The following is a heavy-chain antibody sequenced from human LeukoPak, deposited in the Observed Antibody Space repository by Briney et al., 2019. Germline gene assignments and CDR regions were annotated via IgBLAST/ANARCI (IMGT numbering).Heavy chain of an antibody. V-gene: IGHV4-30-4*01. Sequence: RSSETLSLTCTVSGGSISSGGYFWSWIRQPPGKGLEWIGYIYYSGSTYYNPSLKSRVTISVDTSKNQFSLKLSSVTAADTAVYYCARDLAFGSQIDYWGQGTLVTVTS. CDR3: ARDLAFGSQIDY. D-gene: IGHD3-16*01. CDR1: GGSISSGGYF. J-gene: IGHJ4*02. CDR2: IYYSGST.